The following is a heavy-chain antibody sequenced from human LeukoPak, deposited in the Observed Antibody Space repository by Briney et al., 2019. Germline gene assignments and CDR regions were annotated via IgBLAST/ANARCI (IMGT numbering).Heavy chain of an antibody. CDR2: ISGSGGST. Sequence: PGGSLRLSCAASGFTFSSYAMSWVRQAPGKGLDWVSAISGSGGSTYYADSVKGRFTISRDNSKNTLYLQMNSLRAEDTAVYYCAKDDSSGYYSNFDYWGQGTLVTVSS. CDR1: GFTFSSYA. J-gene: IGHJ4*02. CDR3: AKDDSSGYYSNFDY. D-gene: IGHD3-22*01. V-gene: IGHV3-23*01.